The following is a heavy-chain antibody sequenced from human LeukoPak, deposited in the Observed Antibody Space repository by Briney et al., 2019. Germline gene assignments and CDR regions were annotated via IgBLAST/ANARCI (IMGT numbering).Heavy chain of an antibody. Sequence: PGRSLRLSCAAPGFSIDDYAMHWVRQAPGKGLEWVSGVSYNSDNIDYADSVKGRFTISRDNAKNSLYLQMNSLRPEDTALYYCAKDASPGNYYYYFLDVWGKGTTVIVSS. CDR3: AKDASPGNYYYYFLDV. CDR2: VSYNSDNI. V-gene: IGHV3-9*01. CDR1: GFSIDDYA. J-gene: IGHJ6*03.